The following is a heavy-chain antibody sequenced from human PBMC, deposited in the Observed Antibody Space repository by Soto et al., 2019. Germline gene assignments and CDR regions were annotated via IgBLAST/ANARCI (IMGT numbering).Heavy chain of an antibody. V-gene: IGHV1-46*01. Sequence: QVQLVQSGAEVKEPGASVKISCTASGYTVTTHYMHWVRQAPGRGLEWMGAINPGSGAAKYTQTFQARVTMTRDTSTNTVYMEMSALRSEDTAVFYCARGGEVGVAGSAAFDMWGQGTMVTVSS. CDR2: INPGSGAA. D-gene: IGHD3-3*01. CDR3: ARGGEVGVAGSAAFDM. J-gene: IGHJ3*02. CDR1: GYTVTTHY.